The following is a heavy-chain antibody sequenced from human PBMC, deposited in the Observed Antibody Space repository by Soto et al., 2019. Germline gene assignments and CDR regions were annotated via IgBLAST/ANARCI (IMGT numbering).Heavy chain of an antibody. D-gene: IGHD3-10*01. CDR2: IYYSGST. CDR3: ARHPRYGSGGYYYYYGMDV. Sequence: NPSETLSLTCTVSGGSISSSSYYWGWIRQPPGKGLEWIGSIYYSGSTYYNPSLKSRVTISVDTSKNQFSLKLSSVTAADTAVYYCARHPRYGSGGYYYYYGMDVWGQGTTVTVSS. CDR1: GGSISSSSYY. J-gene: IGHJ6*02. V-gene: IGHV4-39*01.